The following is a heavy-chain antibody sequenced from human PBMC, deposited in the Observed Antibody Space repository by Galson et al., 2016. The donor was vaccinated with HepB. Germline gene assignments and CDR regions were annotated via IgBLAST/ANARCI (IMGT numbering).Heavy chain of an antibody. V-gene: IGHV3-23*01. J-gene: IGHJ6*03. D-gene: IGHD5-18*01. Sequence: SLRLSCAASGFTFTIYAMTWVRQAPGKGLEWVSAISGSGANTYYADSVKGRFTISRDKSTKTLYLHMNSLRVEDTALYYCAKDSRGYWAYYHYYYMDVWGKGTTVTVSS. CDR3: AKDSRGYWAYYHYYYMDV. CDR2: ISGSGANT. CDR1: GFTFTIYA.